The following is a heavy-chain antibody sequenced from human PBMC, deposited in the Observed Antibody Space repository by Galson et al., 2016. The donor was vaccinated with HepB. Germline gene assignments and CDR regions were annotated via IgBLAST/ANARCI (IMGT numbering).Heavy chain of an antibody. CDR2: ISGSGNNT. CDR3: AKCFGDGWVMNV. J-gene: IGHJ6*02. V-gene: IGHV3-23*01. CDR1: GFTFSIYA. Sequence: LRLSCAASGFTFSIYAMTWVRQAPGKGLEWVSSISGSGNNTYHADSVKGRFTISRDNSKDTVFLQMNSLKADDTAVYYCAKCFGDGWVMNVWGQGTTVTVSS. D-gene: IGHD5-24*01.